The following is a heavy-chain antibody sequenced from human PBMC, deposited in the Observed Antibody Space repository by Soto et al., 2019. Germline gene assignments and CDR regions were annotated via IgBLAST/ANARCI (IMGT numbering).Heavy chain of an antibody. CDR1: ELSSSNHA. Sequence: EVHLLESGGGLVQRGGSLRLSCAASELSSSNHAMTWVRQAPGKGLEWVSGISGSDGGAYYADSVKGRFTISRDNSRSTLYLQMNSLRVEDTAVYYCASGGLHGYTNGGLSYFHSWGQGTLVTVSS. J-gene: IGHJ4*02. CDR3: ASGGLHGYTNGGLSYFHS. D-gene: IGHD5-18*01. V-gene: IGHV3-23*01. CDR2: ISGSDGGA.